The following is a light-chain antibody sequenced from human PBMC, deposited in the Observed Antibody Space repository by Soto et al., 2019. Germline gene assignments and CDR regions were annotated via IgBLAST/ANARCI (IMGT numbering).Light chain of an antibody. J-gene: IGLJ1*01. CDR3: QVWASTAEFFV. CDR2: DAT. V-gene: IGLV3-21*02. CDR1: KIGSKI. Sequence: SHELTQPPSVSVAPGQTAKLTCGRDKIGSKIVHWYKQRPGQAPVAVVFDATDRPSGIPDRISASRSGDTGTLTISRVDAGDEADYYCQVWASTAEFFVFGSGTKVTVL.